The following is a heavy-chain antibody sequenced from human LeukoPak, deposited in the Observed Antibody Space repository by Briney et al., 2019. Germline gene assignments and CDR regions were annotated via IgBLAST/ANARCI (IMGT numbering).Heavy chain of an antibody. CDR2: ISYDGNNK. D-gene: IGHD3-9*01. CDR1: GFTFSTYD. CDR3: ARVALTDYYRAWDY. Sequence: PGGSLRLSCAASGFTFSTYDMHWVRQAPGKGLEWVAVISYDGNNKYYADSVKGRFTISRDNSKNTLYLQVNSLRAEDTALYYCARVALTDYYRAWDYWGQGTLVTVSS. J-gene: IGHJ4*02. V-gene: IGHV3-30-3*01.